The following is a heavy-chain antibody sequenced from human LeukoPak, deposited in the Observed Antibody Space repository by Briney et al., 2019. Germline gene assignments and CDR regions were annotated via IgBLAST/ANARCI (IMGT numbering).Heavy chain of an antibody. CDR2: ISGSGSST. D-gene: IGHD1-26*01. Sequence: QAGGSLRLSCAVSGFTFSSYAMSWVRQAPGKGLEWVSAISGSGSSTYYADSVKGRFTISRDNSKNTLYLQLNSLRAEDTAVYYCAKRGHSASYYAAFDYWGQGTLVTVSS. CDR1: GFTFSSYA. CDR3: AKRGHSASYYAAFDY. J-gene: IGHJ4*02. V-gene: IGHV3-23*01.